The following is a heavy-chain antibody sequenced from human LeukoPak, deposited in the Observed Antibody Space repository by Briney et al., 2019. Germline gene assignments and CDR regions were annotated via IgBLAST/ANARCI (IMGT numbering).Heavy chain of an antibody. J-gene: IGHJ4*02. CDR3: ARAHYASGSDSGRVD. CDR1: EFTFSSYE. CDR2: ISGSGGTI. D-gene: IGHD3-10*01. V-gene: IGHV3-48*03. Sequence: GGSLRLSCAAAEFTFSSYEMNWVRQAPGKGLEWLSYISGSGGTIYYADSVQGRFIISRDSAKNSLYLQMNSLRAEDTAVYYCARAHYASGSDSGRVDWGQGTLVTVSS.